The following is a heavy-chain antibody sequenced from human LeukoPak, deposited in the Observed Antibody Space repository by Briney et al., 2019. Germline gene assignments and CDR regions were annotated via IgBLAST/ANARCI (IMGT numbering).Heavy chain of an antibody. CDR2: ISSSSSYI. J-gene: IGHJ4*02. D-gene: IGHD4-23*01. CDR1: GFTFSSYS. CDR3: ARTMICGGNLMY. V-gene: IGHV3-21*01. Sequence: GGSLRLSCTASGFTFSSYSMNWVRQAPGKGLEWVSSISSSSSYIYYADSVKGRFTISRDNAKNSLYLQMNSLRAEDTAVYYCARTMICGGNLMYWGQGTLVTVSS.